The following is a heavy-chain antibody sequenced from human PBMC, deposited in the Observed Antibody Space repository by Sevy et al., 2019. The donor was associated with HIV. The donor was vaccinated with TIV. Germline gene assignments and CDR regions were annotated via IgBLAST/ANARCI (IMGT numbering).Heavy chain of an antibody. V-gene: IGHV3-15*01. CDR3: TAVSKKRGLSALLDY. J-gene: IGHJ4*02. CDR1: GFTFSNAW. CDR2: IKIKTDGGTT. Sequence: GGSLRLSCAASGFTFSNAWMSWVRQAPGKGLEWVGRIKIKTDGGTTDYAAPVKGRFTISRDDSKNRQNLQMNSLKTEDTSIYYCTAVSKKRGLSALLDYWGQGTLVTVSS. D-gene: IGHD3-10*01.